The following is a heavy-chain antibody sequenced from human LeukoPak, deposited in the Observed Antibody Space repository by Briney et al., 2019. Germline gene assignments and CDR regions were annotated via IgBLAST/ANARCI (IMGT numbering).Heavy chain of an antibody. CDR2: ISWNSGSI. CDR1: GFTFSNYA. J-gene: IGHJ4*02. V-gene: IGHV3-9*01. Sequence: GGSLRLSCAASGFTFSNYAMSWVRQAPGKGLEWVSGISWNSGSIGYADSVKGRFTISRDNAKNSLYLQMNSLRAEDTALYYCAKDKGRYSSLFDYWGQGTLVTVSS. CDR3: AKDKGRYSSLFDY. D-gene: IGHD3-9*01.